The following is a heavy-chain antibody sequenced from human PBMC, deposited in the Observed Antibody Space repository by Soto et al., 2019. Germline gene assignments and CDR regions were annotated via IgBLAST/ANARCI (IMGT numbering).Heavy chain of an antibody. D-gene: IGHD3-22*01. CDR3: AKDRARGYYDSSGSLDY. CDR2: ISGSGGST. CDR1: GFTFSSYA. V-gene: IGHV3-23*01. J-gene: IGHJ6*04. Sequence: PGGSLRLSCAASGFTFSSYAMSWVRQAPGKGLEWVSAISGSGGSTYYADSVKGRFTISRDNSKNTLYLQMNSLRAEDTAVYYCAKDRARGYYDSSGSLDYWGKWTTVTVSS.